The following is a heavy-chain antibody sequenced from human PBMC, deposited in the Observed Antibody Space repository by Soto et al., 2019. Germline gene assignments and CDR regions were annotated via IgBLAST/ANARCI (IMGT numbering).Heavy chain of an antibody. D-gene: IGHD3-3*01. J-gene: IGHJ4*02. CDR2: ISSSSSYT. Sequence: GGSLRLSCAASGFTFSSYSMNWVRQAPEKGLEWVSTISSSSSYTYYADSVNGRFTISRDNSKNTLYLQMNTLRVEDTAIYYCAKGSLGSGYYLDYWGQGTLVTV. V-gene: IGHV3-21*04. CDR3: AKGSLGSGYYLDY. CDR1: GFTFSSYS.